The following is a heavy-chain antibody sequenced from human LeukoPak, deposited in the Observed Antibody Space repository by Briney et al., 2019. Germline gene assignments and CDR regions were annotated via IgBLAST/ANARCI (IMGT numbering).Heavy chain of an antibody. CDR3: AKVLRFLEWLPFDY. V-gene: IGHV3-23*01. CDR2: ISGSGGST. D-gene: IGHD3-3*01. CDR1: GFTFSSYA. Sequence: GGSLRLSRAASGFTFSSYAMSWVRQAPGKGLEWVSAISGSGGSTYYADSVKGRFTISRDNSKNTLYLQMNSLRAEDTAVYYCAKVLRFLEWLPFDYWGQGTLVTVSS. J-gene: IGHJ4*02.